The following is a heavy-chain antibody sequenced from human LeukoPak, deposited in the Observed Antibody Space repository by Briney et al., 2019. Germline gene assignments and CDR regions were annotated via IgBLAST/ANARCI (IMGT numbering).Heavy chain of an antibody. CDR3: XXXXXXXFPGGSVIDP. V-gene: IGHV4-39*07. Sequence: SETLSLTCTVSGGSISSSIYYWSWIRQPPGKGLEWIGEINHSGSTNYNPSLKSRVTISVDTSKNQFSLKLSSVTAADTALYXXXXXXXXXFPGGSVIDPWGQGTLVTVSS. CDR2: INHSGST. CDR1: GGSISSSIYY. J-gene: IGHJ5*02. D-gene: IGHD3-16*01.